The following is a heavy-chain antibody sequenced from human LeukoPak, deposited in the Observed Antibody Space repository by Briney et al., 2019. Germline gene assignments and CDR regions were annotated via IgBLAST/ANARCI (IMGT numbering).Heavy chain of an antibody. V-gene: IGHV3-53*01. J-gene: IGHJ4*02. CDR1: GFTVSGTH. CDR2: MYTGGTT. D-gene: IGHD3-16*01. Sequence: GGSLRLSCAASGFTVSGTHMSWVRQAPGKGLEWVSAMYTGGTTYYSDSVEGRFTISRDTSKNTLYLQMDSLRVEDTAVYYCARDQATSGGGLDSWGQGTLVTVSS. CDR3: ARDQATSGGGLDS.